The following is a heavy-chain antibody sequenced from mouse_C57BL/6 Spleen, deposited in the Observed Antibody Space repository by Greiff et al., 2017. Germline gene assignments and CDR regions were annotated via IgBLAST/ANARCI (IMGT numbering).Heavy chain of an antibody. V-gene: IGHV1-26*01. D-gene: IGHD1-1*01. Sequence: EVQLQQSGPELVKPGASVKISCKASGYTFTDYYMNWVKQSHGKSLEWIGDINPNNGGTSYNQKFKGKATLTVDKSSSTAYMELRSLTSEDSAVYYCARSFGGSRYYYAMDYWGQGTSVTVSS. CDR1: GYTFTDYY. J-gene: IGHJ4*01. CDR2: INPNNGGT. CDR3: ARSFGGSRYYYAMDY.